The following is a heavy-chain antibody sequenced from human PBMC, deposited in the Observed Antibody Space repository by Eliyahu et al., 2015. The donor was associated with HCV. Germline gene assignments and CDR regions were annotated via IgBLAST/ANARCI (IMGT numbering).Heavy chain of an antibody. CDR2: ISSSGSTI. CDR3: ARDYGGNSGAFDI. D-gene: IGHD4-23*01. CDR1: GFTFSSYX. V-gene: IGHV3-48*03. J-gene: IGHJ3*02. Sequence: EVQLVESGGGLVQPGGSLRXSCAASGFTFSSYXMNWVRQAPGKGXEWXSYISSSGSTIYYADSXKGRFTISRDNAKNSLYLQMNSLRAEDTAVYYCARDYGGNSGAFDIWGQGTMVTVSS.